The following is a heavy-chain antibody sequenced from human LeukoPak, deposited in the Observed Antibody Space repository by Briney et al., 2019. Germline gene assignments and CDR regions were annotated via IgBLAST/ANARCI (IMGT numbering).Heavy chain of an antibody. CDR3: AKDHDTAMDLNVDY. D-gene: IGHD5-18*01. CDR2: ISWNSGSI. Sequence: LSLTCTVSGGSISSYYWSWIRQPPGKGLEWVSGISWNSGSIGYADSVKGRFTISRDNAKNSLYLQMNSLRAEDTALYYCAKDHDTAMDLNVDYWGQGTLVTVSS. V-gene: IGHV3-9*01. CDR1: GGSISSYY. J-gene: IGHJ4*02.